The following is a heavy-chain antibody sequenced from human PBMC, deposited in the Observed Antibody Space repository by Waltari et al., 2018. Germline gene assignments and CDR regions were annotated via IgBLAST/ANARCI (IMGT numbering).Heavy chain of an antibody. CDR3: ARRVGRYPYFDY. J-gene: IGHJ4*02. CDR1: GGSISSSY. D-gene: IGHD6-19*01. V-gene: IGHV4-59*12. Sequence: GGSISSSYWSWIRQPPGKGLEWIGYINGSGSSTNNNPSLKGRVTLSVDTSKNQFSLKLRSMTAADTAVYYCARRVGRYPYFDYWGQGVLVTVSS. CDR2: INGSGSST.